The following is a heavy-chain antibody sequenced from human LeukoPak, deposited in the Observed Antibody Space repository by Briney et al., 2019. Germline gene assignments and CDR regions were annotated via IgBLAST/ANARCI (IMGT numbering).Heavy chain of an antibody. Sequence: PGRSLRLSCTASGFTFSSYGMHWVRQAPGKGLEWVAVIWYDGSNKYYADSVKGRFTISRDNSKNTLYLQTNSLRAEDTAVYYCAGSPYGSVIRGWGQGTLVTVSS. J-gene: IGHJ4*02. CDR1: GFTFSSYG. V-gene: IGHV3-33*01. CDR3: AGSPYGSVIRG. D-gene: IGHD3-10*01. CDR2: IWYDGSNK.